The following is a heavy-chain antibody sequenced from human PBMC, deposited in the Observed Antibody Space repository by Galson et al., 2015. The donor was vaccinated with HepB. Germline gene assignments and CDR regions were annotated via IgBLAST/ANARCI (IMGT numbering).Heavy chain of an antibody. CDR2: IDPRDSST. J-gene: IGHJ6*02. Sequence: QSGAEVKKPGESLTISCEGSAYRFTTYWISWVRQRPGKGLEWMGRIDPRDSSTYYSPSFQGHVTISGDKSLSTAYLQWSSLKASDTAMYYCERVVRGRNYYAMDVWGQGTTVTVSS. CDR1: AYRFTTYW. CDR3: ERVVRGRNYYAMDV. D-gene: IGHD3-10*01. V-gene: IGHV5-10-1*01.